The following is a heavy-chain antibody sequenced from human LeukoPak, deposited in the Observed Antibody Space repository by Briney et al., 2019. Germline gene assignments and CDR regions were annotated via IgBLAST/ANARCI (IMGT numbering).Heavy chain of an antibody. V-gene: IGHV3-66*01. D-gene: IGHD3-9*01. CDR3: ARAGYGDYLGY. J-gene: IGHJ4*02. CDR1: GFTVSSNY. Sequence: PGGSLRLSCAASGFTVSSNYMSWVRQAPGKGLEWVSVIYSGGSTSYADSVKGRFTISRDNAKNTLYLQMNSLRAEDTAVYYCARAGYGDYLGYWGQGTLVTVSS. CDR2: IYSGGST.